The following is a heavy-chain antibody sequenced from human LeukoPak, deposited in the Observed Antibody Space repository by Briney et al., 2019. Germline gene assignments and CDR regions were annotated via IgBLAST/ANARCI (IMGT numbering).Heavy chain of an antibody. D-gene: IGHD4-17*01. Sequence: GRSLRLSCAASGFTFSSYAMHWVRQAPGKGLEWVAVISYDGSNKYYADSVKGRFTISRDNSKNTLYLQMNSLRAEDTAVYYCAARYDYGDYVRDYWGQGTLVTVSS. CDR3: AARYDYGDYVRDY. V-gene: IGHV3-30-3*01. CDR2: ISYDGSNK. CDR1: GFTFSSYA. J-gene: IGHJ4*02.